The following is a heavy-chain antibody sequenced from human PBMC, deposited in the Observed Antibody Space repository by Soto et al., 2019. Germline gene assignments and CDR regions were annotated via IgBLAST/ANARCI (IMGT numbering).Heavy chain of an antibody. D-gene: IGHD2-15*01. CDR2: IYYSGTT. Sequence: SETLSLTCTVSGFSITTGGYYWNWIRQHPGKGLEWIGHIYYSGTTFYNPSLRSRFTIAIDTSKNQISLRVRSVTAADTAVYYCARGGGYDSFDFWGQGIQVTVSS. CDR1: GFSITTGGYY. CDR3: ARGGGYDSFDF. J-gene: IGHJ4*02. V-gene: IGHV4-31*03.